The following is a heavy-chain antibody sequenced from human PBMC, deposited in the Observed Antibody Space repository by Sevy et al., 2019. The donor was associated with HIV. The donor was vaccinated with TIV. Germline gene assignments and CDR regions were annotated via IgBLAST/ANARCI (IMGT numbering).Heavy chain of an antibody. D-gene: IGHD6-13*01. V-gene: IGHV3-72*01. CDR2: IRNKADSYTT. CDR1: GFTFSDHY. CDR3: ATHAGIAVAGRVFDY. J-gene: IGHJ4*02. Sequence: GGSLRLSCAASGFTFSDHYMEWVRQAPGKGLEWVGRIRNKADSYTTEYAASVKGRFTISRDDSKNSLYLLMNSLKTEEMAVYYCATHAGIAVAGRVFDYWGQGTLVTVSS.